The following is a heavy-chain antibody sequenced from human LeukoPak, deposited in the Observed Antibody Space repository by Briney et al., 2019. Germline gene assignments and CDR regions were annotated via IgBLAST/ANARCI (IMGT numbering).Heavy chain of an antibody. CDR2: IYYKGNT. CDR1: GGSINSHY. D-gene: IGHD6-19*01. V-gene: IGHV4-59*08. Sequence: SETLSLTCTVSGGSINSHYWSWIRQPPGKGLEWIGDIYYKGNTNYNPPLKSRVTISVDTSKNHLSLKLTSVLAADTAIYYCVRRDNTGWNYFDYWGQGILVTVSS. CDR3: VRRDNTGWNYFDY. J-gene: IGHJ4*02.